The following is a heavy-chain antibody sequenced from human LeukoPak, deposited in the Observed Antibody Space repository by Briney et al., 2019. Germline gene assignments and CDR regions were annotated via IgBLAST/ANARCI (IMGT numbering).Heavy chain of an antibody. CDR2: IKQDGSDK. CDR3: ARDREVGETIHDY. V-gene: IGHV3-7*01. D-gene: IGHD1-26*01. J-gene: IGHJ4*02. Sequence: GGSLRLSCAASGFTFSNYCMSWVRQAPGKGLEWVANIKQDGSDKSYVDSVKGRFTIYRDSAGNSLYLQMNSLRAEDTAVYFCARDREVGETIHDYWGQGTLVTVSS. CDR1: GFTFSNYC.